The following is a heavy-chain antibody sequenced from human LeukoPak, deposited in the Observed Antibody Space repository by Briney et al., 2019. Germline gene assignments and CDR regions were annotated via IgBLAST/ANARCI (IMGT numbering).Heavy chain of an antibody. CDR1: GDTFTSHA. D-gene: IGHD3-3*01. Sequence: ASVKVSCKASGDTFTSHAIHWVRQAPGQRLEWMGWINAGNPNTKYSQKLQGRVTITRDTFASTAYMELSSPRSEDTAVYYCARAPHYDIWSGYFHAFDIWGQGTMVTVSS. CDR3: ARAPHYDIWSGYFHAFDI. J-gene: IGHJ3*02. V-gene: IGHV1-3*01. CDR2: INAGNPNT.